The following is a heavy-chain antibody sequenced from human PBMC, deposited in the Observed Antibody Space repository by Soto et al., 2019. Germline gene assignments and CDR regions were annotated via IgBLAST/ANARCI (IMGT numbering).Heavy chain of an antibody. J-gene: IGHJ3*02. CDR2: IYYSGST. Sequence: QVRLQESGPGLVKPSQTLSLTCTVSGGSISSVNDYWSWVRQPPGKGLEWIGYIYYSGSTYYNPSVKSRIPMSVDTSKNQFSLKLYSVTAAGTAVYYCARAPVVFDIRGQGTMVSVSS. CDR1: GGSISSVNDY. V-gene: IGHV4-30-4*01. CDR3: ARAPVVFDI.